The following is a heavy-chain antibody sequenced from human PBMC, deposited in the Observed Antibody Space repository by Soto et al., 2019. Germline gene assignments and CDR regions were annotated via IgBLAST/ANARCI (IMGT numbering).Heavy chain of an antibody. J-gene: IGHJ4*02. CDR2: ISGSGGST. D-gene: IGHD3-22*01. CDR1: GFTFSSYE. V-gene: IGHV3-23*01. Sequence: XGSLRLSCAASGFTFSSYEMSWVRQAPGKGLEWVSAISGSGGSTYYADSVKGRFTISRDNSKNTLYLQMNSLRAEDTAVYYCAKARITMIVVVTNYFDYWGQGTLVTVSS. CDR3: AKARITMIVVVTNYFDY.